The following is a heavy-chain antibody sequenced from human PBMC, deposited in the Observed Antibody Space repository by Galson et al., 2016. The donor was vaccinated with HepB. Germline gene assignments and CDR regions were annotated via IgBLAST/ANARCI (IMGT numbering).Heavy chain of an antibody. J-gene: IGHJ4*02. Sequence: SLRLSCAASGFAFSGYAMTWVRQAPGKGLEWVSAISASGGETFYGDPARGRFSISRDNYRNTLYLEMNSLRLEDTAIYYCAKDRDRLYSSGRYFDCWGQGTRVTVSS. V-gene: IGHV3-23*01. CDR2: ISASGGET. D-gene: IGHD3-10*01. CDR1: GFAFSGYA. CDR3: AKDRDRLYSSGRYFDC.